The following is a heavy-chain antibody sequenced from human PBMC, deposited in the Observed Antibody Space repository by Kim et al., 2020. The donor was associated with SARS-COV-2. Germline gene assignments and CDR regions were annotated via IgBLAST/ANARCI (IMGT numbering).Heavy chain of an antibody. V-gene: IGHV3-74*01. CDR3: LRIGAGDIHFTT. D-gene: IGHD3-10*01. J-gene: IGHJ5*02. CDR1: GFRLSSYW. Sequence: GGSLRLSCEASGFRLSSYWMHWVRQVPGKGREWAQRINEIGSGILYPEPGKGRFTIPKTVAKNTHFLKMNNLGAEDPAFFYCLRIGAGDIHFTTWGQ. CDR2: INEIGSGI.